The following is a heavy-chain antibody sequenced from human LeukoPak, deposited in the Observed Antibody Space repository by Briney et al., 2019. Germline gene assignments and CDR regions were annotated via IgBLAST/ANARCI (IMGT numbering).Heavy chain of an antibody. J-gene: IGHJ5*01. CDR2: VYHSGDA. V-gene: IGHV4-59*01. CDR1: GGSFRSFY. D-gene: IGHD3-9*01. CDR3: ARGGPAFRYLNWFDS. Sequence: SETLSLTCTVNGGSFRSFYWSWIRQPPGKGLEWIGYVYHSGDANHSPSLKSRVSISVDTSKNQVYLKLTSVTPADTAVYYCARGGPAFRYLNWFDSWGQGAPVTVSS.